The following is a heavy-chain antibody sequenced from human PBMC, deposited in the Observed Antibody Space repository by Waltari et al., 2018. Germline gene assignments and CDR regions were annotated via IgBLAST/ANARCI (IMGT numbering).Heavy chain of an antibody. V-gene: IGHV4-34*01. Sequence: QVQLQQWGAGLLKPSETLSLTCAVYGGSFSGYYWSWIRQPPGTGMEWLGEINHSGSTNYNPSRKSRVTISVDTSKNQFSLKLSSVTAADTAVYYCARGVSPTRHNYYYYYGMDVWGQGTTVTVSS. CDR3: ARGVSPTRHNYYYYYGMDV. CDR2: INHSGST. CDR1: GGSFSGYY. J-gene: IGHJ6*02.